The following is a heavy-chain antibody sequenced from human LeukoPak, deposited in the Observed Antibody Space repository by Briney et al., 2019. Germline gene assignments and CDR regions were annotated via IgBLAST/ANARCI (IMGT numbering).Heavy chain of an antibody. CDR1: GFTFSDYY. D-gene: IGHD6-13*01. V-gene: IGHV3-11*05. Sequence: GGSLRLSCAASGFTFSDYYMSWIRQAPGKGLEWVSYISSSSSYTNYADSVKGRFNISRDNAKNSLYLQMNSLRAEDTAVYYCARAPGLSSSWSHGMDVWGQGTTVTVSS. CDR3: ARAPGLSSSWSHGMDV. J-gene: IGHJ6*02. CDR2: ISSSSSYT.